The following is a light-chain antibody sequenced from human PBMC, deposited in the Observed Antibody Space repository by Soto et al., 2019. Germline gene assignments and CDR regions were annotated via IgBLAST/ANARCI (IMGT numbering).Light chain of an antibody. J-gene: IGKJ2*01. Sequence: DIVLTQSPATLSLSPGERATLSCRASQSVSSYLVWYQQKPGQAPRFLISDASRRATGIPARFSGSGSGTDFTLTISGLEPEDCGGYYCQQRNDWPPGYTFGQGTRLEIK. CDR3: QQRNDWPPGYT. V-gene: IGKV3-11*01. CDR1: QSVSSY. CDR2: DAS.